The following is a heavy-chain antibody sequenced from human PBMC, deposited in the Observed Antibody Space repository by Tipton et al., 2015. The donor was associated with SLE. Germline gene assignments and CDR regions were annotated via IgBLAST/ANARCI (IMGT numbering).Heavy chain of an antibody. CDR1: GGSLSSSSYF. D-gene: IGHD3-16*01. Sequence: LRLSCTVSGGSLSSSSYFWGWIRRPPGKGLEWIGTMYYSGTTYYNPSLKSRVTMSVDTSKNQFSLKLSSLIAADTAVYYCVRSWGEIREVDYWGQGTLVTVSS. CDR2: MYYSGTT. V-gene: IGHV4-39*01. J-gene: IGHJ4*02. CDR3: VRSWGEIREVDY.